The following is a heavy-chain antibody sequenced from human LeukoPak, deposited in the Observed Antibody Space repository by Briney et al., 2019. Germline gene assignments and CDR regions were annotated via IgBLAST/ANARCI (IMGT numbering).Heavy chain of an antibody. Sequence: ETLSLTCTVSGGSISGYYWSWVRQAPGKGLEWVSAISGSGGSTYYADSVKDRFTISRDNSKNTLYLQMNSLRAEDTAVYYCAKTRLLIVSPFDYWGQGTLVTVSS. V-gene: IGHV3-23*01. CDR1: GGSISGYY. CDR2: ISGSGGST. J-gene: IGHJ4*02. CDR3: AKTRLLIVSPFDY. D-gene: IGHD3-10*01.